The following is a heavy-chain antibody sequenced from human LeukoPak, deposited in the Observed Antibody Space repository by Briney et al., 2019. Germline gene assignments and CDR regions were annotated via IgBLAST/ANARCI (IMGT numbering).Heavy chain of an antibody. CDR2: ISYDGSNK. CDR3: ARDGGRAAAYYYSYGMDV. D-gene: IGHD6-13*01. Sequence: PGRSLRLSCAASGFTFSSYAMHWVRQAPGKGLEWVAVISYDGSNKYYADSVKGRFTISRDNSKNTLYLQMNSLRAEDTAVYYCARDGGRAAAYYYSYGMDVWGKGTTVTVSS. V-gene: IGHV3-30*04. J-gene: IGHJ6*04. CDR1: GFTFSSYA.